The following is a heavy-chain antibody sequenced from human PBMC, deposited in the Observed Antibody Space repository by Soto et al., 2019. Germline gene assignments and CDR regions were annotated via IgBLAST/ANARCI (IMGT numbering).Heavy chain of an antibody. CDR3: AREEYCSGGSCFSVDAFDI. D-gene: IGHD2-15*01. CDR2: MNPNSGNT. CDR1: GYTFTSYD. J-gene: IGHJ3*02. V-gene: IGHV1-8*01. Sequence: QVQLVQSGAEVKKPGASVKVSCKASGYTFTSYDINWVRQATGQGLEWMGWMNPNSGNTGYAQKFQGRVTMTRNTSISTAYMELSSLRSEDTAVYYCAREEYCSGGSCFSVDAFDIWGPGTMVTVSS.